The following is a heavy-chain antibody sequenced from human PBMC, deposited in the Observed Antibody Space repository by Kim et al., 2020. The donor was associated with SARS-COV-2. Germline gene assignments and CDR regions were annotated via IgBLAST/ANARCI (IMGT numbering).Heavy chain of an antibody. J-gene: IGHJ3*02. CDR2: ISWNSANV. Sequence: GGSLRLSCAASGFTFGDYSMQWVRQLPGKDLEWVSGISWNSANVAYADSVKGRFTISRDNTKNSLYLQMNSLRAADTALYYCARRRCSDGGCYFDIWGQGTMVTVSS. D-gene: IGHD2-15*01. CDR3: ARRRCSDGGCYFDI. V-gene: IGHV3-9*01. CDR1: GFTFGDYS.